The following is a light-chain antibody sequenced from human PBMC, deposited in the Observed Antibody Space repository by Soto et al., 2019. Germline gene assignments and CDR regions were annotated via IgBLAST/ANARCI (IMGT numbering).Light chain of an antibody. Sequence: EIVMTQSPATLSVSPGERVTLSCRASQSVNSNLAWYQQNPGQAPRLLIYGASTRATGIPARFSGSGSGTEFTLTISSLQSEDFGVYYCQQSNDWPLSFGGGTKVDIK. J-gene: IGKJ4*01. CDR2: GAS. CDR3: QQSNDWPLS. CDR1: QSVNSN. V-gene: IGKV3-15*01.